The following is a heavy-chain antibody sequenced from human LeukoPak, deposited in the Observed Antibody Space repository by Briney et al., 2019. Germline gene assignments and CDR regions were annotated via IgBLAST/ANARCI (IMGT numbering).Heavy chain of an antibody. J-gene: IGHJ4*02. V-gene: IGHV4-38-2*02. CDR3: ARELGCSSTSCSYDFDY. Sequence: SEPLSLTCTVSCGSISSYYWSWIRQPPGKGVEWIGSIYHSGSTYYNPSLKRRVTISLATSKNQCSLKLSSVTAADTAVYYCARELGCSSTSCSYDFDYWGQGTLVTVSS. D-gene: IGHD2-2*01. CDR1: CGSISSYY. CDR2: IYHSGST.